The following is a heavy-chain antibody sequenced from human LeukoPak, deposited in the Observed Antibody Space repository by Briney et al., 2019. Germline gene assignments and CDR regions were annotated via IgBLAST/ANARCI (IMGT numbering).Heavy chain of an antibody. Sequence: SLRLSXXXXXXXFNDXYVDWVRQAPGKGLEWVGRSTSKAYSYSTYYAASVKGRFTISRDDSRNSLYLQMNSLKIEDTAVYYCARGLAATGFDPWGQGTLVTVSS. CDR1: XXXFNDXY. CDR3: ARGLAATGFDP. J-gene: IGHJ5*02. CDR2: STSKAYSYST. V-gene: IGHV3-72*01. D-gene: IGHD6-13*01.